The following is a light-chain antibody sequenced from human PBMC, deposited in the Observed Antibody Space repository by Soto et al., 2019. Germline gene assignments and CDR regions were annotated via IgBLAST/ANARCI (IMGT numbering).Light chain of an antibody. CDR1: QRLSSW. Sequence: DIQMTQSPSTLSASVGDRVTMTCRASQRLSSWLAWHQQKAGKAPKLLLYQASSLESGVPSRFSGSGSGTEFTLTISSLQPDDFATYYCQQYSSYSAYTFGQGTKLEIK. J-gene: IGKJ2*01. CDR3: QQYSSYSAYT. V-gene: IGKV1-5*03. CDR2: QAS.